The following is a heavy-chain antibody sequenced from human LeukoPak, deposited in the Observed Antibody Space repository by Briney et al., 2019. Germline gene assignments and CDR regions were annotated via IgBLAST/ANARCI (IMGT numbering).Heavy chain of an antibody. D-gene: IGHD3-10*01. J-gene: IGHJ4*02. Sequence: PSETLSLTCTVSGGSISSGGYYWSWIRQHPGKGLEWIGYIYYSGSTYYNPSLKSRVTISVDTSKNQFSLKLSSVTAADTAVYYCARDGWFGEGDYFDYWGQGTLVTVSS. CDR2: IYYSGST. V-gene: IGHV4-31*03. CDR1: GGSISSGGYY. CDR3: ARDGWFGEGDYFDY.